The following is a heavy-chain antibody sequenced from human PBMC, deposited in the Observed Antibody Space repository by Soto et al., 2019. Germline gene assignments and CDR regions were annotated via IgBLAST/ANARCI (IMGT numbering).Heavy chain of an antibody. CDR1: GGSISSYY. CDR3: ARLTYYDFWSGYSGRLAFDI. V-gene: IGHV4-59*08. CDR2: IYYSGST. J-gene: IGHJ3*02. Sequence: PSETLSLTCTVSGGSISSYYWSWIRQPPGKGLEWIGYIYYSGSTNYNPSLKSRVTISVDTSKNQFSLKLSSVTAADTAVYYCARLTYYDFWSGYSGRLAFDIWGQGTMVTVSS. D-gene: IGHD3-3*01.